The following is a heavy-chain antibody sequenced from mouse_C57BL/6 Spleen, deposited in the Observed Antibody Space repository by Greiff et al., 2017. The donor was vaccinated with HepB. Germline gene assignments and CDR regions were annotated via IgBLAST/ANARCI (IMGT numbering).Heavy chain of an antibody. J-gene: IGHJ3*01. Sequence: QVQLQQSGAELVMPGASVKLSCKASGYTFTSYWMHWVKQRPGQGLEWIGEIDPSDSYTNYNQKFKGKSTLTVDKSSSTAYMQLSSLTSEDSAVYYCARGISSGFAYWGQGTLVTVSA. V-gene: IGHV1-69*01. CDR3: ARGISSGFAY. CDR1: GYTFTSYW. CDR2: IDPSDSYT.